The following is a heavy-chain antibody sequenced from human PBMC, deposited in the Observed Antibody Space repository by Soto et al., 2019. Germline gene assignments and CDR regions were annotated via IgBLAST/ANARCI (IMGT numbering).Heavy chain of an antibody. J-gene: IGHJ6*02. CDR1: GYTFTIYG. Sequence: ASVKVSCKASGYTFTIYGIGWVRQAPGQGLEWMGWISAYNGNTNYAQKLQGRVTMTTDTSTSTAYMELRSLRSDDTAVYYCARDVYYGSGSQPDYYYYGMDVWGQGTTVTVSS. V-gene: IGHV1-18*01. D-gene: IGHD3-10*01. CDR3: ARDVYYGSGSQPDYYYYGMDV. CDR2: ISAYNGNT.